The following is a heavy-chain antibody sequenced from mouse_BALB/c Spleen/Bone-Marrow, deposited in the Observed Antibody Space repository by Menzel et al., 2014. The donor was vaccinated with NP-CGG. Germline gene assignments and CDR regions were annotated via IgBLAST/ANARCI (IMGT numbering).Heavy chain of an antibody. V-gene: IGHV1S34*01. CDR1: GYSFTGYY. CDR3: AGGGTMISTDAMDY. J-gene: IGHJ4*01. D-gene: IGHD2-4*01. CDR2: ISCYNGAT. Sequence: LVKTGASVKISCKASGYSFTGYYMHWVKQSHGKSLEWIGYISCYNGATRYNQKFKGKATFTVDTSSSTAHMQFNSLTSEDSAVYLYAGGGTMISTDAMDYWGQGTSVTVSS.